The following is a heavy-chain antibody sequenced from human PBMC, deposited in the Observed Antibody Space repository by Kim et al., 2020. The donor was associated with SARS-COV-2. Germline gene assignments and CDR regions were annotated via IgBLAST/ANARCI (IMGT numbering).Heavy chain of an antibody. CDR2: ISSSSSYI. J-gene: IGHJ4*02. CDR3: ARVSADYYDSSGPGDY. D-gene: IGHD3-22*01. Sequence: GGSLRLSCAASGFTFSSYSMNWVRQAPGKGLEWVSSISSSSSYIYYADSVKGRFTISRDNAKNSLYLQMNSLRAEDTAVYYCARVSADYYDSSGPGDYWGQGTLVTVSS. CDR1: GFTFSSYS. V-gene: IGHV3-21*01.